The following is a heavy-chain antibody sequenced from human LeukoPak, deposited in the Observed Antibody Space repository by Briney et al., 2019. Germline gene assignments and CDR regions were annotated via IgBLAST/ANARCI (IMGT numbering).Heavy chain of an antibody. J-gene: IGHJ4*02. CDR1: GGSISSGGYY. Sequence: SETLSLTCTVSGGSISSGGYYWSWIRQHPGKGLEWIGYIYYSGSTYYNPSLKSRATISIDASKNQFSLKLSSVTAADTAVYYCARDGYGDYGGFDYWGQGTLVTVSS. CDR3: ARDGYGDYGGFDY. CDR2: IYYSGST. V-gene: IGHV4-31*03. D-gene: IGHD4-17*01.